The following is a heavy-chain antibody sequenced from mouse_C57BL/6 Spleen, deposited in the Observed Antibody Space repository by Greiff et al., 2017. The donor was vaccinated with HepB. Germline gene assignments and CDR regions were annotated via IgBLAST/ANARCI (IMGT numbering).Heavy chain of an antibody. CDR3: ARSWDYDAGHAMDY. CDR1: GYAFSSYW. J-gene: IGHJ4*01. Sequence: VKVVESGAELVKPGASVKISCKASGYAFSSYWMNWVKQRPGKGLEWIGQIYPGDGDTNYNGKFKGKATLTADKSSSTAYMQLSSLTSEDSAVYFCARSWDYDAGHAMDYWGQGTSVTVSS. D-gene: IGHD2-4*01. V-gene: IGHV1-80*01. CDR2: IYPGDGDT.